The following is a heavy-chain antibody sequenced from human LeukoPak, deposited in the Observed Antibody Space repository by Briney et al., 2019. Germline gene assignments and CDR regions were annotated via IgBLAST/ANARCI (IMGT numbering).Heavy chain of an antibody. J-gene: IGHJ6*02. CDR1: GFTFGDYA. CDR2: IRSKAYGGTT. Sequence: GGSLRLSCTASGFTFGDYAMSWVRQAPGKGLEWVGFIRSKAYGGTTEYAASVKGRFTISRDDSKSIAYLQMNSLKTEDTAVYYCTRDREYYCGSTSCYPPGHPDYSNPFHYYYGMDVWGQGTTVTVSS. CDR3: TRDREYYCGSTSCYPPGHPDYSNPFHYYYGMDV. V-gene: IGHV3-49*04. D-gene: IGHD2-2*01.